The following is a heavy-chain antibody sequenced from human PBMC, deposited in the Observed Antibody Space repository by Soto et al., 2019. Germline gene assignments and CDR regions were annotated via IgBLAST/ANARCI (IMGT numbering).Heavy chain of an antibody. CDR2: TYYRSKWFN. D-gene: IGHD3-10*02. Sequence: PSQTLSLTFAISGDSVSNNSAAWNWIRQSPSRGLEWLGRTYYRSKWFNNYALSVKGRITINPDTSKNQFSLQLNSVTPEDTAVYNCARYCLLEACMFNNWLYPRCRGTWVTVSS. CDR1: GDSVSNNSAA. V-gene: IGHV6-1*01. J-gene: IGHJ5*02. CDR3: ARYCLLEACMFNNWLYP.